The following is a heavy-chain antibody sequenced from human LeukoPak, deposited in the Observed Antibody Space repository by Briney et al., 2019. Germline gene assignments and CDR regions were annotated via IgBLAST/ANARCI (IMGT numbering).Heavy chain of an antibody. V-gene: IGHV4-59*01. Sequence: SETLSLTCTVSGGSISSYYWSWIRQPPGKGLEWIGYIYYSGSTNYNPSLKSRVTISVDTPKNQFSLKLSSVTAADTAVYYCARGGYGNNWFDPWGQGTLVTVSS. CDR1: GGSISSYY. J-gene: IGHJ5*02. D-gene: IGHD2-15*01. CDR3: ARGGYGNNWFDP. CDR2: IYYSGST.